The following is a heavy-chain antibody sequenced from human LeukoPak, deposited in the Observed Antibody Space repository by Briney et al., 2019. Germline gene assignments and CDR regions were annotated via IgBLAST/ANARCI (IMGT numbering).Heavy chain of an antibody. Sequence: GESLKISCKGSGYSFSSYWIARVRQMPGKGLEWMGIIYSGDSGTRYSPSFQGQVTISVDKSISTAFLQWSSLKASDTAMYYCARRGPVGDAFDIWGQGTMVTVSS. D-gene: IGHD1-26*01. CDR2: IYSGDSGT. CDR3: ARRGPVGDAFDI. J-gene: IGHJ3*02. CDR1: GYSFSSYW. V-gene: IGHV5-51*01.